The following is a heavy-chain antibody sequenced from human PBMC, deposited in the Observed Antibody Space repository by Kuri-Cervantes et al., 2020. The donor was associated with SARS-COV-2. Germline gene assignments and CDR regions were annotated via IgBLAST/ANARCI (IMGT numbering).Heavy chain of an antibody. J-gene: IGHJ4*02. D-gene: IGHD6-6*01. CDR1: GGTFGSYA. Sequence: SVKVSCKASGGTFGSYAISWVRQAPGQGLEWMGGIIPIFGTANYAQKFQGRVTITTDESTSTAYMELSSLRSEDTAVYYCARGGIAARLVFDYWGQGTLVTVSS. CDR3: ARGGIAARLVFDY. CDR2: IIPIFGTA. V-gene: IGHV1-69*05.